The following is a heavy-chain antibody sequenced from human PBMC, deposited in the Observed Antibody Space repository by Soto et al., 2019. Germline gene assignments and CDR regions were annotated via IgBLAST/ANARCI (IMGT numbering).Heavy chain of an antibody. CDR2: MFYSGAT. CDR1: GGSISDISYC. V-gene: IGHV4-39*01. CDR3: ARHKSGSDWLDP. J-gene: IGHJ5*02. Sequence: SETLSLTCTASGGSISDISYCWGWIRQPPGKGLQWIGCMFYSGATYYNPSLKNRVTLSVDTSNNEFSMKLVSVTAPDTAVYYCARHKSGSDWLDPWGQGTLVTVSS. D-gene: IGHD2-15*01.